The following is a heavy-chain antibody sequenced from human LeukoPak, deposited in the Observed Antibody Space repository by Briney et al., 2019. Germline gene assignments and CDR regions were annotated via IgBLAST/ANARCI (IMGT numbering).Heavy chain of an antibody. CDR2: ISCSRSYI. V-gene: IGHV3-21*01. CDR1: GLTFSSYS. J-gene: IGHJ5*02. Sequence: GGSLRLSCAASGLTFSSYSVNWVRHAPGKGLEWVSSISCSRSYIYHAGSGKGRFTISRDKAKNSLYQQMKSRRAEDTAVYYCARLWVERRGGDWFDPWGQGTLVTVSS. D-gene: IGHD1-1*01. CDR3: ARLWVERRGGDWFDP.